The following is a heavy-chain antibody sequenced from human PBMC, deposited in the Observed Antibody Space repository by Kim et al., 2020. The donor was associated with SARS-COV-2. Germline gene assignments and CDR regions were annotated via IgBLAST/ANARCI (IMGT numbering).Heavy chain of an antibody. CDR1: GFIFRNYG. J-gene: IGHJ4*02. CDR3: AKAPADGDYYY. D-gene: IGHD4-17*01. V-gene: IGHV3-33*06. Sequence: GSLKLSCAASGFIFRNYGMHWVRQAPGKGLEWVAVIWYDGSNKYYADSVKGRFTISRDNSKNTLYLQMNSLRAEDTAVYYCAKAPADGDYYYWGQGTLVTVSS. CDR2: IWYDGSNK.